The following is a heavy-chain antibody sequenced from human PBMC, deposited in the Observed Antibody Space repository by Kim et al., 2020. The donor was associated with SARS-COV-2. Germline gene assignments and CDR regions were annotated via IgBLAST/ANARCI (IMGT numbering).Heavy chain of an antibody. Sequence: SETLSLTCTVSGGSFSNYYWSWIRQPPGKGLEWIGYFYHSGSTDYNSSLKSRVTISADMSKNQFSLKLTSVTAADTAVYYCARSLTGGDYSSGHYYWGQGTLVTVSS. CDR3: ARSLTGGDYSSGHYY. V-gene: IGHV4-59*08. CDR2: FYHSGST. J-gene: IGHJ4*02. D-gene: IGHD2-21*01. CDR1: GGSFSNYY.